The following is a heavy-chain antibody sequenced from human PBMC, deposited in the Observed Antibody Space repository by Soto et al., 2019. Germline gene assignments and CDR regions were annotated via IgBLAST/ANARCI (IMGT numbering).Heavy chain of an antibody. CDR3: ERPLTGSSLFDY. CDR1: GGSIISDY. CDR2: ISYSGST. Sequence: PSETLSLTCTVSGGSIISDYWSWIRQPPGKGLEWIGYISYSGSTNYNPSLKSLVTISVDTSKNQFSLKLFSVTAAATAVYYRERPLTGSSLFDYWGQGTLVTVSS. D-gene: IGHD7-27*01. V-gene: IGHV4-59*01. J-gene: IGHJ4*02.